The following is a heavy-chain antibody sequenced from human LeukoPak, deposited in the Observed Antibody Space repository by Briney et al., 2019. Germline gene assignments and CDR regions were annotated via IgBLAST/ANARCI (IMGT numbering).Heavy chain of an antibody. CDR1: GFTFSIYN. V-gene: IGHV3-21*01. J-gene: IGHJ3*02. Sequence: PGGSLRLSCAASGFTFSIYNMDWVRQAPGKGLEWVSSISSSGNIHYADSVKGRFTISRDNAKNSLYLQMNSLRAEDTAVYYCARDRYRGGNDAFDIWGQGTMVTVSS. D-gene: IGHD4-23*01. CDR3: ARDRYRGGNDAFDI. CDR2: ISSSGNI.